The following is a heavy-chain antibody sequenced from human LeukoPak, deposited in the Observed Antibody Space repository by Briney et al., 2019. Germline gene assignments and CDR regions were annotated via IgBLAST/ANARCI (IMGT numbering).Heavy chain of an antibody. CDR3: ARDYSGSYGD. Sequence: NPGGSLRLSCAASGFSFTTYTMNWVRQPPGKGLEWVSSITGGGRDMYYVDSVKGRFTISRDNAKNSLYLQMNSLRAEDTAVYYCARDYSGSYGDWGQGTLVTVSS. D-gene: IGHD1-26*01. CDR2: ITGGGRDM. V-gene: IGHV3-21*01. CDR1: GFSFTTYT. J-gene: IGHJ4*02.